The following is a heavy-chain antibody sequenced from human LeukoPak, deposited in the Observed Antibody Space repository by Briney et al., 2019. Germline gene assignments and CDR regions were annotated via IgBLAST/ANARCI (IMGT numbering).Heavy chain of an antibody. CDR2: ISGSGGST. V-gene: IGHV3-23*01. J-gene: IGHJ4*02. D-gene: IGHD3-22*01. Sequence: PGGSLRLPCAASGFTFSSYAMSWVRQAPGKGLEWVSAISGSGGSTYYADSVKGRFTISRGNSKNTLYLQMNSLRAEDTAVYYCATADYYDSSGYYRGSDYWGQGTLVTVSS. CDR3: ATADYYDSSGYYRGSDY. CDR1: GFTFSSYA.